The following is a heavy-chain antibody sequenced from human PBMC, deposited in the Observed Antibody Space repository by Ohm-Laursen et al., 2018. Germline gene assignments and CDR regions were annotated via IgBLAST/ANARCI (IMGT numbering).Heavy chain of an antibody. V-gene: IGHV3-74*01. Sequence: GSLRLSCTASGFTFSSYWMHWVRRAPGKGLVWVSRITGDGTGANYADSVKGRFTISRDNAKNTLYLQMNSLGAEDTALYYCVGGYITVFHYWGQGTLVTVSS. CDR2: ITGDGTGA. D-gene: IGHD5-12*01. J-gene: IGHJ4*02. CDR1: GFTFSSYW. CDR3: VGGYITVFHY.